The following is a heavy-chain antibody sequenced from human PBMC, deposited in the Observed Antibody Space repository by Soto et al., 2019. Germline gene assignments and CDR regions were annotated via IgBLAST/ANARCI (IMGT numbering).Heavy chain of an antibody. V-gene: IGHV2-5*02. Sequence: SGPTPVNPTQTLTLTCTFSGFSLSTSGVGVGWIRQSPGKALERLAFIYWDDDKRYSPSLNSRLTITKDSSKNQVVLTMTNMDLVDTATYYCAHRRPYSATWNAACFGPWGQGTLGTVSS. J-gene: IGHJ5*02. CDR1: GFSLSTSGVG. D-gene: IGHD6-13*01. CDR2: IYWDDDK. CDR3: AHRRPYSATWNAACFGP.